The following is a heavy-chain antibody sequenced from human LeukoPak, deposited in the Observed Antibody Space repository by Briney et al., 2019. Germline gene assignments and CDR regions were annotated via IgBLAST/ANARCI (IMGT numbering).Heavy chain of an antibody. V-gene: IGHV1-2*02. CDR3: ASLYYYDSSGYPLPFDY. CDR1: GYTFTGYY. CDR2: INPNSGGT. D-gene: IGHD3-22*01. J-gene: IGHJ4*02. Sequence: ASVKVSCKASGYTFTGYYMHWVRQAPGQGLEWMGWINPNSGGTNYAQKFQGRVTMTRDTSISTAYMELSRLRSDDTAVYYCASLYYYDSSGYPLPFDYWGRGTLVTVSS.